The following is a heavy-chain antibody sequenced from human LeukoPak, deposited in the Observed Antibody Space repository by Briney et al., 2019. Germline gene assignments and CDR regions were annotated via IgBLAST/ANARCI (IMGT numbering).Heavy chain of an antibody. Sequence: ASVKVSCKASGGTFSSYAFSWVRQAPGQGLEWMGRIIPIFGTANYAQKFQGRVTITTDESTSTAYMELSSLRSEDTAVYYCARAPLGDVLSITGTRYYFDYWGQGTLVTVSS. CDR3: ARAPLGDVLSITGTRYYFDY. V-gene: IGHV1-69*05. CDR2: IIPIFGTA. J-gene: IGHJ4*02. D-gene: IGHD1-20*01. CDR1: GGTFSSYA.